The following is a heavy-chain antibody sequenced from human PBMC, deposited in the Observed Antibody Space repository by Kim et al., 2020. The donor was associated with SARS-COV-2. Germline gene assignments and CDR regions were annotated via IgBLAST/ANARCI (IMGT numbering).Heavy chain of an antibody. J-gene: IGHJ5*02. CDR1: GFTFSSYS. CDR2: ISSSSTI. D-gene: IGHD3-10*01. V-gene: IGHV3-48*02. CDR3: ARMLVLWFGEPGLDP. Sequence: GGSLRLSCAASGFTFSSYSMNWVRQAPGKGLEWVSYISSSSTIYYADSVKGRFTISRDNAKNSLYLQMNSLRDEDTAVYYCARMLVLWFGEPGLDPWGQGTLVTVSS.